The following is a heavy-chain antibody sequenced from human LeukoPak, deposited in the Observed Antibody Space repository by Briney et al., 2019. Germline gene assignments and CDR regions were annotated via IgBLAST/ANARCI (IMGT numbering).Heavy chain of an antibody. V-gene: IGHV4-59*01. J-gene: IGHJ3*02. D-gene: IGHD3-10*01. CDR1: GGSISSYY. CDR3: ARSPIRGAFDI. CDR2: IYYSGST. Sequence: SETLSLTCTASGGSISSYYWSWIRQPPGKGLEWIGYIYYSGSTNYNPSLKSRVTISVDTSKNQFSLKLSSVTAADTAVYYCARSPIRGAFDIWGQGTMVTVSS.